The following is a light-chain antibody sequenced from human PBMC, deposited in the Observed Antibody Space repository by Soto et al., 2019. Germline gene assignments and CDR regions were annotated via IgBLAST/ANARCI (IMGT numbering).Light chain of an antibody. CDR2: ATS. CDR3: QNYNSAPLT. CDR1: QDISNS. Sequence: DIQMTQSPSSLSASVGDRVTITCRASQDISNSLAWYQQKPGKVPKVLIYATSILQSGVQARFSVSGSGTDFTLTISILQPEDVATYYCQNYNSAPLTFGGGTKVE. J-gene: IGKJ4*01. V-gene: IGKV1-27*01.